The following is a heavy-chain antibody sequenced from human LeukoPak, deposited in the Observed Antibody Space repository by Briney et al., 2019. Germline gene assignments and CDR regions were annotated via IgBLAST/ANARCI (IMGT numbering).Heavy chain of an antibody. Sequence: GGSLRLSCAASGFTFSSYSMNWARQAPGKGLVWVSRINEDGSTTNYADSVRGRFTISRDNFKNTLYLQMNSLRADDTAVYYCTKEPRESTVAGPFDYWGQGTLVTVSS. CDR3: TKEPRESTVAGPFDY. D-gene: IGHD6-19*01. J-gene: IGHJ4*02. V-gene: IGHV3-74*01. CDR2: INEDGSTT. CDR1: GFTFSSYS.